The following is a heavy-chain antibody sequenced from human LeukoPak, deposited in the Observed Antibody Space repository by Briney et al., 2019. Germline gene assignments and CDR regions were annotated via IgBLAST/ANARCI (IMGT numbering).Heavy chain of an antibody. J-gene: IGHJ4*02. V-gene: IGHV1-18*01. CDR1: GYTFTSYG. Sequence: PGASVKASCTASGYTFTSYGISWVRQAPGQGLEWMGWISAYNGNTNYAQKLQGRVTMTTDTSTSTAHMELRSLRSDDTAVYYCARDKERYYYDSSGYYSDPFDYWGQGTLVTVSS. CDR2: ISAYNGNT. D-gene: IGHD3-22*01. CDR3: ARDKERYYYDSSGYYSDPFDY.